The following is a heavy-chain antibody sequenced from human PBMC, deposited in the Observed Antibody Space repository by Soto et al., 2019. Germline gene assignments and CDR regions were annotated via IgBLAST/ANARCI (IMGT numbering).Heavy chain of an antibody. J-gene: IGHJ4*02. V-gene: IGHV4-4*02. D-gene: IGHD2-21*02. CDR3: AGRGGGVVLTATTPFDY. CDR2: IYHSGST. CDR1: SGSISTANW. Sequence: QVPLQESGPRLVRPSGTLSLTCTVSSGSISTANWWSWVRQPPGRGLEWIGEIYHSGSTNNNLALKSRVPLSLDHSRIQFSWRLRSVTAADTAMYYCAGRGGGVVLTATTPFDYWGQGTLVTVSS.